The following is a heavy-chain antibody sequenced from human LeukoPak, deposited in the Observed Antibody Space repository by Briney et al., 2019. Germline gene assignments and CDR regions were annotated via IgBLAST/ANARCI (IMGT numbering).Heavy chain of an antibody. CDR3: SREGRSSTPGY. V-gene: IGHV4-4*07. D-gene: IGHD2-15*01. CDR2: ISASGST. CDR1: GGPISSYY. Sequence: PSETLSLTCTVPGGPISSYYWGWVRQPAGKRLEWIGRISASGSTDYNPSLKSRVTMSVDTSKNQFSLRLSSVTAADTAVYYCSREGRSSTPGYWGQGALVTVSS. J-gene: IGHJ4*02.